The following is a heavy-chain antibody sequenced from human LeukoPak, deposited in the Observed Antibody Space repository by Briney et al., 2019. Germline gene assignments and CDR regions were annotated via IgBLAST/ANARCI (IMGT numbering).Heavy chain of an antibody. CDR2: ISSSSSYI. D-gene: IGHD5-12*01. Sequence: GGSLRLSCAASGFTFSSYSMNWVRQAPGKGLEWVSSISSSSSYIYYADSVKGRFTISRDNAKNSLYLQMNSLRAEDTAVYYCARDRSGYDPCDYWGQGTLVTVSS. CDR1: GFTFSSYS. V-gene: IGHV3-21*01. CDR3: ARDRSGYDPCDY. J-gene: IGHJ4*02.